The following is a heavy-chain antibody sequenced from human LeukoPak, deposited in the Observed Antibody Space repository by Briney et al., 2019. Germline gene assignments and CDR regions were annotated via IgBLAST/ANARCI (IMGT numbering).Heavy chain of an antibody. CDR3: AKDLVWFGELLDHGYYGMDV. Sequence: GRSLRLSCAASGFTFSSYGMHWVRQAPGKGLEWVAVISYDGSNKYYADSVKGRFTISRDNSKNTLYLQMNSLRAEDTAVYYCAKDLVWFGELLDHGYYGMDVWGQGTTVTVSS. CDR1: GFTFSSYG. J-gene: IGHJ6*02. CDR2: ISYDGSNK. V-gene: IGHV3-30*18. D-gene: IGHD3-10*01.